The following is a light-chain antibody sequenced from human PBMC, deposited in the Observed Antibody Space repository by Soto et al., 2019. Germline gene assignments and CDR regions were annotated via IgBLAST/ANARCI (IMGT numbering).Light chain of an antibody. CDR1: QTISSW. CDR2: KAS. CDR3: QQYKSYPWT. Sequence: DIQMTQSPSTLSGSVGDRVTIXXRASQTISSWLAWYQQKPGKPPKXVIYKASTLKSGVPPRFSGSGSGTEFTLTISSLQPDDFATYYCQQYKSYPWTFGQGTKVDIK. J-gene: IGKJ1*01. V-gene: IGKV1-5*03.